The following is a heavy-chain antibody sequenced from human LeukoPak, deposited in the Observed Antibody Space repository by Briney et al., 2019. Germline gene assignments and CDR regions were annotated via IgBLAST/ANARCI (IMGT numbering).Heavy chain of an antibody. Sequence: GGSLRLSCAASGFTFSSYGMHWVRQAPGKGLEWVAFIRYDGSNKYYADSVKGRFTISRDNAKNSLYLQMNSLRAEDTAVYYCAREAWELLGGNWFDPWGQGTLVTVSS. D-gene: IGHD1-26*01. V-gene: IGHV3-30*02. J-gene: IGHJ5*02. CDR3: AREAWELLGGNWFDP. CDR1: GFTFSSYG. CDR2: IRYDGSNK.